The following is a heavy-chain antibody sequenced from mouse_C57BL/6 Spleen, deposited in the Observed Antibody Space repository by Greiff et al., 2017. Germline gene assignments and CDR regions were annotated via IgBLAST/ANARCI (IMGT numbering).Heavy chain of an antibody. J-gene: IGHJ3*01. Sequence: VQLQQPGAELVKPGASVKLSCKASGYTFTSYWMQWVKQRPGQGLEWIGEIDPSDRDTKYNQKFKGKATWTVDTPSSTAYMQLSILTSESAAVYYCSMCSAYNNCVAWFAYWGHGALGTVSA. V-gene: IGHV1-50*01. CDR2: IDPSDRDT. CDR3: SMCSAYNNCVAWFAY. CDR1: GYTFTSYW. D-gene: IGHD2-5*01.